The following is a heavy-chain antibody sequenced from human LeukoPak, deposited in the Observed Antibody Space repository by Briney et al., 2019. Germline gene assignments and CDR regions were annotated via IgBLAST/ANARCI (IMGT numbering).Heavy chain of an antibody. D-gene: IGHD1-26*01. J-gene: IGHJ4*02. CDR2: IVVGSGNT. CDR3: AAELSSGSYLGDY. CDR1: GYTFTSYG. Sequence: GASVKVSCKASGYTFTSYGISWVRQAPGQGLEWIGWIVVGSGNTNYAQKFQERVTITRDMSTSTAYMELSSLRSEDTAVYYCAAELSSGSYLGDYWGQGTLVTVSS. V-gene: IGHV1-58*02.